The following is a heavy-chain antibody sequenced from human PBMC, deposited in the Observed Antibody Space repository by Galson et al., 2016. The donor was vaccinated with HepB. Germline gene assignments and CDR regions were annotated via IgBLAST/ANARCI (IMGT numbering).Heavy chain of an antibody. D-gene: IGHD6-13*01. Sequence: SLRLSCAASGFTLSNYDTNWVRQAPGKGLEWVSDIKASDDTTHYADSVKGRFTISRDSYRNTVYLQMNSLRAEDTAVYFCAKVYSGYGSSWPHYYYYGLDVWGKGTTVTVSS. CDR1: GFTLSNYD. CDR2: IKASDDTT. CDR3: AKVYSGYGSSWPHYYYYGLDV. J-gene: IGHJ6*04. V-gene: IGHV3-23*01.